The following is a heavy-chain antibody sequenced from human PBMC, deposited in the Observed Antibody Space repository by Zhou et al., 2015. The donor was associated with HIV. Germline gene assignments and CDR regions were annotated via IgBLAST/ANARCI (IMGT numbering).Heavy chain of an antibody. V-gene: IGHV1-2*02. CDR2: INPNSGGT. D-gene: IGHD4-17*01. CDR1: GYTFTGYY. J-gene: IGHJ3*02. CDR3: ARERYTVTTRADAFDI. Sequence: QLQLVQSGAEVKKPGASVKVSCKASGYTFTGYYMHWVRQAPGQGLEWMGWINPNSGGTNYAQKFQGRVTMTRDTSISTAYMELSRLRSDDTAVYYCARERYTVTTRADAFDIWGQGTMVTVSS.